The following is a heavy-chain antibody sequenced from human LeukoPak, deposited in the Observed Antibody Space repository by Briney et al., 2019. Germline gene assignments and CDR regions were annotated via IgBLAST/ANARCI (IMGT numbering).Heavy chain of an antibody. D-gene: IGHD3-10*01. J-gene: IGHJ4*02. CDR2: ISGSGGST. V-gene: IGHV3-23*01. CDR1: GFTFSSYE. CDR3: AKKGPYYYGSGSKYYFDY. Sequence: GGSLRLSCAASGFTFSSYEMNWVRQAPGKGLEWVSAISGSGGSTYYADSVKGRFTISRDNSKNTLYLQMNSLRAEDTAVYYCAKKGPYYYGSGSKYYFDYWGQGTLVTVSS.